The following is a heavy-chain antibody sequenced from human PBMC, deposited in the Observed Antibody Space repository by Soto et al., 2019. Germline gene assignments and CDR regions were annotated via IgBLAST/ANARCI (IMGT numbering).Heavy chain of an antibody. CDR3: ARRVVVVTATNHNWFDP. CDR2: IYYSGST. D-gene: IGHD2-15*01. J-gene: IGHJ5*02. CDR1: GGSISSSYYY. Sequence: SETPSLICTVSGGSISSSYYYWGWIRQPPGKGLEWIGSIYYSGSTYYNPSLKSRVTISIDTFKDQFSLKLSSVTATDTAVYYCARRVVVVTATNHNWFDPWGQGTLVTVSS. V-gene: IGHV4-39*01.